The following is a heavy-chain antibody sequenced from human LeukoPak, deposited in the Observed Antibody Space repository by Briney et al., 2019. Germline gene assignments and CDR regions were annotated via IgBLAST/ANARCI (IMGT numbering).Heavy chain of an antibody. CDR2: IYTSGST. J-gene: IGHJ2*01. CDR3: ARGQGGSYYPFYWYFDL. Sequence: SQTLSLTCTVSGGSISTGSYYWSWIRQPAGKGLEWIGRIYTSGSTNYNPSLKSRVTISVDTSKNQFSLKLSSVTVADTAVYYCARGQGGSYYPFYWYFDLWGRGTLVTGSS. D-gene: IGHD1-26*01. V-gene: IGHV4-61*02. CDR1: GGSISTGSYY.